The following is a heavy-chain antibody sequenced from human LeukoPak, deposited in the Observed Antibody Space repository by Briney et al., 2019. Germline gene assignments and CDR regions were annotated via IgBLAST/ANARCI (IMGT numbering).Heavy chain of an antibody. CDR1: GYSISSGYY. J-gene: IGHJ4*02. CDR3: ARHPIYYDSSGHDY. CDR2: IYHSGST. D-gene: IGHD3-22*01. Sequence: SETLSLTCAVSGYSISSGYYWGWIRQPPGKGLEWVGSIYHSGSTYYNPSLKSRVTISVDTSENQFSLKLSSVTAADTAVYYCARHPIYYDSSGHDYWGQGTLVTVSS. V-gene: IGHV4-38-2*01.